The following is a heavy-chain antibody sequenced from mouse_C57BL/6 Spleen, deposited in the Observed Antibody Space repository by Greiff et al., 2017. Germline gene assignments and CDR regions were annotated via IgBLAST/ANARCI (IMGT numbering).Heavy chain of an antibody. J-gene: IGHJ4*01. V-gene: IGHV3-8*01. CDR3: ARGDYYGSSPYAMEY. CDR1: GYSITSDY. D-gene: IGHD1-1*01. CDR2: ISYSGST. Sequence: EVQGVESGPGLAKPSQTLSLTCSVTGYSITSDYWNWIRKFPGNKLEYMGYISYSGSTYYNPSLKSRISITRDTSKNQYYLQLNSVTTEDTATYYCARGDYYGSSPYAMEYWGQGTSVTVSS.